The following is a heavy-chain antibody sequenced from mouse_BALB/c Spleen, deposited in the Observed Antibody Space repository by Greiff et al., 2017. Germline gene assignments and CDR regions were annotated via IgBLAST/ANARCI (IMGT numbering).Heavy chain of an antibody. CDR3: ARKGNYVGGYAMGY. Sequence: VQLQQSGPGLVQPSQSLSITCTVSGFSLTSYGVHWVRQSPGKGLEWLGVIWGGGSTDYNAAFISRLSISNDNSKSQVFFKMNSLQANDTAIYYCARKGNYVGGYAMGYWGQGTPGTVSS. D-gene: IGHD1-1*01. J-gene: IGHJ4*01. CDR1: GFSLTSYG. CDR2: IWGGGST. V-gene: IGHV2-2*02.